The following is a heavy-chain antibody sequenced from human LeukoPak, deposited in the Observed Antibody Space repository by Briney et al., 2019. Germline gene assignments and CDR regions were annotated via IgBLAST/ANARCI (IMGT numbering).Heavy chain of an antibody. J-gene: IGHJ4*02. CDR2: ISDSGGST. CDR1: GFTFSNYA. CDR3: AKSLSGGGYYFEY. D-gene: IGHD3-10*01. V-gene: IGHV3-23*01. Sequence: PGGSPRLSCAASGFTFSNYAMTWVRQAPGKGLEWVSGISDSGGSTYYADSVKGRFTISRDNSKNTLYLQMNSLRAEDTAVYYCAKSLSGGGYYFEYWGQGTLVTVSS.